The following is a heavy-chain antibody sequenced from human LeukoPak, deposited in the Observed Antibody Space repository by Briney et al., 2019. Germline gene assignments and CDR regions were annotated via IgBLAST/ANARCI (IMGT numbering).Heavy chain of an antibody. CDR2: IIPIFGTA. Sequence: ASVKVSCMAPGDTPSSYATSSVRPAPEQGLERMTGIIPIFGTANYGQKYQGRVTVTTDESTSTAYMELSSLRSEDTAVYYCAIREYSYGHQIPVGYYFDYWGQGTLVTVSS. D-gene: IGHD5-18*01. J-gene: IGHJ4*02. CDR3: AIREYSYGHQIPVGYYFDY. CDR1: GDTPSSYA. V-gene: IGHV1-69*05.